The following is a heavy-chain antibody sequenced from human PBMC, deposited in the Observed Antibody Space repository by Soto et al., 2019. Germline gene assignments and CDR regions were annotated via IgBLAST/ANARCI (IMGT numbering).Heavy chain of an antibody. CDR3: ARESGKGDYYYYGMDV. CDR1: GFTVSSNY. CDR2: IYSGSST. J-gene: IGHJ6*02. Sequence: EVQLVETGGGLIQPGGSLRLSCAASGFTVSSNYMSWVRQAPGKGLEWVSVIYSGSSTYYADSVKGRFTISRDNSKNTLYLQMNSLRAEDTAVYYCARESGKGDYYYYGMDVWGQGTTVTVSS. D-gene: IGHD1-26*01. V-gene: IGHV3-53*02.